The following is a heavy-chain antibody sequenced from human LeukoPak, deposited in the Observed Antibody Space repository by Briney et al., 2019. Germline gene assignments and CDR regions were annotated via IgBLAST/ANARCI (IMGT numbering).Heavy chain of an antibody. CDR3: AREYLLGIVNYFDY. CDR1: GYAFTNNY. J-gene: IGHJ4*02. CDR2: INANSGGT. D-gene: IGHD2/OR15-2a*01. V-gene: IGHV1-2*02. Sequence: GASVKVSCKASGYAFTNNYMDWVRQAPGQGLEWMGWINANSGGTNYAQKFQGRVTMTRDTSISTAYMELSGLRSDDTAVYFCAREYLLGIVNYFDYGGQETLVPVS.